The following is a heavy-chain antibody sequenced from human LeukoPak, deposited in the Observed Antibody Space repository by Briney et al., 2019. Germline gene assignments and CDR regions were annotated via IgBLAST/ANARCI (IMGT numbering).Heavy chain of an antibody. CDR1: GGTFSSYA. Sequence: SVKVSCKASGGTFSSYAISWVRQAPGQGLEWMGGIIPIFGTANYAQKFQGRVTITADESTSTAYMELSSLRSEDTAVYYCARGIGYYGSGSYYYGMDVWGQGTTVTVSS. J-gene: IGHJ6*02. D-gene: IGHD3-10*01. V-gene: IGHV1-69*01. CDR2: IIPIFGTA. CDR3: ARGIGYYGSGSYYYGMDV.